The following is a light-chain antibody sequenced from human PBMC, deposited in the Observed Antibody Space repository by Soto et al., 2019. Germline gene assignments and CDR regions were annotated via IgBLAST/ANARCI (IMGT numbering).Light chain of an antibody. V-gene: IGLV2-8*01. CDR1: SSDIGGYGY. CDR2: EVT. CDR3: SSYAGSNTDVV. J-gene: IGLJ2*01. Sequence: QSALTQPPSASGSPGQSVTISCTGTSSDIGGYGYVSWYQQHPGKAPKLMIYEVTKRASGVPGRFSGSKSGNTASLTVSGLQAEDEADYFCSSYAGSNTDVVFGGGTKVTV.